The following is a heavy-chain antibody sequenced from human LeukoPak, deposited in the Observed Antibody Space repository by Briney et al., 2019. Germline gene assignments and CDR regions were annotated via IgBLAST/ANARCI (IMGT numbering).Heavy chain of an antibody. CDR2: INHSGST. J-gene: IGHJ4*02. Sequence: PSETLSLTCAVSGGSFSGYYWSWIRQPPGKGLEWIGEINHSGSTNYNPSLKSRVTMSVDTSKNQFSLKLSSVTAADTAVYYCARDRYYYDSSGSVFDYWGQGTLVTVSS. V-gene: IGHV4-34*01. CDR3: ARDRYYYDSSGSVFDY. CDR1: GGSFSGYY. D-gene: IGHD3-22*01.